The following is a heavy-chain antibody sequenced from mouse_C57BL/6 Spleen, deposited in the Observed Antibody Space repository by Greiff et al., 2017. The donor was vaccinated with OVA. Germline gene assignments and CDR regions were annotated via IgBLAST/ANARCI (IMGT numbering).Heavy chain of an antibody. V-gene: IGHV1-19*01. CDR3: ARRYANYFDY. J-gene: IGHJ2*01. CDR1: GYTFTDYY. Sequence: DVKLQESGPVLVKPGASVKMSCKASGYTFTDYYMNWVKQSHGKSLEWIGVINPYNGGTSYNQKFKGKATLTVDKSSSTAYMELNSLTSEDSAVYYCARRYANYFDYWGQGTTLTVSS. D-gene: IGHD2-14*01. CDR2: INPYNGGT.